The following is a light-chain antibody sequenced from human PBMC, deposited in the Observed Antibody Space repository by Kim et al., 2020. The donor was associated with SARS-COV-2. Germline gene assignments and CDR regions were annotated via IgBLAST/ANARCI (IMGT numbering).Light chain of an antibody. CDR1: SSDVAIYKY. CDR3: SSYTTTSTL. Sequence: PGQSITISCTGTSSDVAIYKYVSWYQQHPGKAPKLIIYDVNKRPSGVSNRFSGSKSGNTASLTISGLQADDEADYYCSSYTTTSTLFGGGTKVTVL. V-gene: IGLV2-14*03. CDR2: DVN. J-gene: IGLJ6*01.